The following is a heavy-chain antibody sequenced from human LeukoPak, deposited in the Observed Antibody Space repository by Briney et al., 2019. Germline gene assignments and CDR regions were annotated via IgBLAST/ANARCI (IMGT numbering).Heavy chain of an antibody. CDR1: GGSFSGYY. CDR3: AREPPRIAAAGPLGY. D-gene: IGHD6-13*01. Sequence: PSETLSLTCAVYGGSFSGYYWSWIRQPPGKGLEWIGEINHSGSTNYNPSLKSRVTISVDTSKNQFSLKLSSVTAADTAVYYCAREPPRIAAAGPLGYWGQGTLVTVSS. CDR2: INHSGST. V-gene: IGHV4-34*01. J-gene: IGHJ4*02.